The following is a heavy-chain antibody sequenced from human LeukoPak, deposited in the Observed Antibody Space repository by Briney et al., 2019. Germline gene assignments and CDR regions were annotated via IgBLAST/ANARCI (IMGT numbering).Heavy chain of an antibody. CDR1: GFTFSSYA. D-gene: IGHD5-18*01. CDR2: ISGSGGST. CDR3: AKDYWDTAMVDDAFDI. J-gene: IGHJ3*02. Sequence: GGSLRLSCAASGFTFSSYAMSWVRQAPGKGLEWVSAISGSGGSTYYADSVKGRFTISRDNSKNTLYLQMNSLRAEDTAVYYCAKDYWDTAMVDDAFDIWGQGTMATVSS. V-gene: IGHV3-23*01.